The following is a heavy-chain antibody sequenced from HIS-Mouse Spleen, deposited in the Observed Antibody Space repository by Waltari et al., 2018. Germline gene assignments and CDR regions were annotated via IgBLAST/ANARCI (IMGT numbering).Heavy chain of an antibody. J-gene: IGHJ5*02. V-gene: IGHV4-31*03. D-gene: IGHD3-3*01. CDR1: GRSISSGGYY. CDR2: IYYSGST. Sequence: QVQLQESGPGLVKPSQTLSLTCTVSGRSISSGGYYWSWFRQHPRTGLEWIGYIYYSGSTYYNPSLKSRVTISVDTSKNQFSLKLSSVTAADTAVYYCARSPYYDFWSGYSDNWFDPWGQGTLVTVSS. CDR3: ARSPYYDFWSGYSDNWFDP.